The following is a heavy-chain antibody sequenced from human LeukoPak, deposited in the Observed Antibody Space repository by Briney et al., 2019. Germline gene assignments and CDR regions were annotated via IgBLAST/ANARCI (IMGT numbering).Heavy chain of an antibody. CDR1: AYTFTNYW. J-gene: IGHJ1*01. CDR2: VYFDDSDV. Sequence: GESLKISCKGSAYTFTNYWIGWVRQMPGKGLEWMGIVYFDDSDVRYSPSFQGQVTISADKSVSTAYLQWSSLKASDTAIYYCARGNYYDTSGPRAYFEHWGQGTLVTVSS. CDR3: ARGNYYDTSGPRAYFEH. V-gene: IGHV5-51*01. D-gene: IGHD3-22*01.